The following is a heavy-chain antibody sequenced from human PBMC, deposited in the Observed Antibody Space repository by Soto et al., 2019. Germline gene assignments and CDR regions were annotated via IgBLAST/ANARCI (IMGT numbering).Heavy chain of an antibody. CDR2: LYYSGGT. CDR1: GDSVNSHY. D-gene: IGHD4-17*01. CDR3: ARGLTVTTHYDY. J-gene: IGHJ4*02. V-gene: IGHV4-59*02. Sequence: SETLSLTCTVSGDSVNSHYWSWIRQPPGKALEWIGYLYYSGGTNYNPSLQGRVTISVDTSQNQFSLKLSSVTAADTAVYYCARGLTVTTHYDYWGQGTLVTVSS.